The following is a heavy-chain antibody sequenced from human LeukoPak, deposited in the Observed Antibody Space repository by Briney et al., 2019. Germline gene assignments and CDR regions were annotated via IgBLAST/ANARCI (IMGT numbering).Heavy chain of an antibody. J-gene: IGHJ4*02. Sequence: AGGSLRLSCAASGFTFSSYGMHWFRQAPGKGLEWVAVIWHDGVNKDYVDSVKGRFTIARDNSKNTLFLQMNSLRAEDTAVYYCVREWFGEYLGRRAFDYWGQGTLVTVSS. CDR1: GFTFSSYG. CDR2: IWHDGVNK. D-gene: IGHD3-10*01. CDR3: VREWFGEYLGRRAFDY. V-gene: IGHV3-33*01.